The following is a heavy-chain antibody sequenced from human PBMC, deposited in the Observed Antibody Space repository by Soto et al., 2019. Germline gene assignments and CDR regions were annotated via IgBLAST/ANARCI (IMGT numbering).Heavy chain of an antibody. D-gene: IGHD2-8*01. Sequence: SETLSLTCAVYGGSFSGYYWSWIRQPPGKGLEWIGEINHSGSTNYNPSLKSRVTISVDTSKNQFSLKLSSVTAADTAVYYCARGVNCTNGVCYYYMDVWGKGTTVTVSS. V-gene: IGHV4-34*01. CDR2: INHSGST. CDR1: GGSFSGYY. J-gene: IGHJ6*03. CDR3: ARGVNCTNGVCYYYMDV.